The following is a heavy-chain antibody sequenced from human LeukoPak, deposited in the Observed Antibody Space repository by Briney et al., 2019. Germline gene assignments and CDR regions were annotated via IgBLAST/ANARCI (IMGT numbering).Heavy chain of an antibody. D-gene: IGHD3-3*01. V-gene: IGHV4-34*01. Sequence: PSETLSLTCAVYGGSFSGYYWSWIRQPPGKGLEWIGEINHSGSTNYNSSLKSRVTISVDTSKNQFSLKLSSVTAADTAVYYCARADDFWSGYLHWGQGTLVTVSS. CDR1: GGSFSGYY. J-gene: IGHJ4*02. CDR2: INHSGST. CDR3: ARADDFWSGYLH.